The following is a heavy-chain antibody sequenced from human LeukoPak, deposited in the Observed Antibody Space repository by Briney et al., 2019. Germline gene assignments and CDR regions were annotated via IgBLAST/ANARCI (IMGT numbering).Heavy chain of an antibody. CDR3: ARVYGDHYGSGVIDY. J-gene: IGHJ4*02. CDR1: GYXFTDYY. CDR2: INPNSGGT. Sequence: ASVRVSCKASGYXFTDYYMHWVRQAPGQGLEWMGWINPNSGGTNYAQKFQGRVTMTRDTSISTAYMELSRLRSDDTAVYYCARVYGDHYGSGVIDYWGQGTLVTISS. D-gene: IGHD3-10*01. V-gene: IGHV1-2*02.